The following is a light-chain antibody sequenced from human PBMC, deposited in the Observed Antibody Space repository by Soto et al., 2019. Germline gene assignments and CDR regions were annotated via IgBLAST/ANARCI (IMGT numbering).Light chain of an antibody. CDR2: WAS. V-gene: IGKV4-1*01. CDR1: QSVLYSSNNKNY. Sequence: DIVMTQSPDSLAVSLGERATINCKSSQSVLYSSNNKNYLAWYQQKPEQPPKLLIYWASTRESGVPVRFSGSGSETDFTLTISSLQDEDVAVYYCQQYYSTPYTFGQGTKLEIK. J-gene: IGKJ2*01. CDR3: QQYYSTPYT.